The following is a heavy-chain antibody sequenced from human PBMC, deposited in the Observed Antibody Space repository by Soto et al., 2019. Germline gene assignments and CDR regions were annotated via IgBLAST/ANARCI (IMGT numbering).Heavy chain of an antibody. J-gene: IGHJ4*01. CDR1: GFSFTTYT. D-gene: IGHD3-10*01. V-gene: IGHV3-21*01. Sequence: PGGSLRLSCAASGFSFTTYTMNWVRQAPGKGLEWVSSISSSGSYIYYTDSVKGRFTTSRDNAKNSLYLQMNSLRAEDTAVYYCASLSRFALDYWGQGTLVTVSS. CDR3: ASLSRFALDY. CDR2: ISSSGSYI.